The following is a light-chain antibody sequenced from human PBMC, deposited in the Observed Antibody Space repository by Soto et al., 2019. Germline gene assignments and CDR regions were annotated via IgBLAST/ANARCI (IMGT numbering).Light chain of an antibody. CDR3: SASASSNTEYL. CDR2: EVS. CDR1: SSDVGGYKY. J-gene: IGLJ1*01. Sequence: QSVLTQPPSASGSPGQSVTISCTGTSSDVGGYKYVSWYQQHPGKVPKLMIYEVSKRPSGVPDRLSGSKPGKTASLNDSGLRAEHESDYYCSASASSNTEYLFGTRTKVTVL. V-gene: IGLV2-8*01.